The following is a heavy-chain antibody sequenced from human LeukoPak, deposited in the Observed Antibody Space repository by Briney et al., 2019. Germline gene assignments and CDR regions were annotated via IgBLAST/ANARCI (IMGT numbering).Heavy chain of an antibody. J-gene: IGHJ6*03. CDR2: ISSSSSTI. Sequence: QSGGSLRLSCAASGFTFSSYSMNWVRQAPGKGLEWVSYISSSSSTIYYADSVKGRFTISRDNAKNSLYLQMNSLRADDTAVYYCAKRRHDYGDYYYMDVWGKGTTVTVSS. V-gene: IGHV3-48*01. D-gene: IGHD4-17*01. CDR1: GFTFSSYS. CDR3: AKRRHDYGDYYYMDV.